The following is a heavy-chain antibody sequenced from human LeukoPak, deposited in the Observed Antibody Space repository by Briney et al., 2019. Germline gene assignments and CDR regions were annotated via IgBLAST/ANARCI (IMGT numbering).Heavy chain of an antibody. CDR1: GFTFGDYA. J-gene: IGHJ4*02. Sequence: GGSLRLSCTASGFTFGDYAMSWFRQAPGKGLECVGFIRSKAYGGTTEYAASVKGRFTISRDDSKGITYLQMNSLKTEDTAVYYCTRDRDDSSGYLFSYWGQGTLVTVSS. CDR3: TRDRDDSSGYLFSY. CDR2: IRSKAYGGTT. V-gene: IGHV3-49*03. D-gene: IGHD3-22*01.